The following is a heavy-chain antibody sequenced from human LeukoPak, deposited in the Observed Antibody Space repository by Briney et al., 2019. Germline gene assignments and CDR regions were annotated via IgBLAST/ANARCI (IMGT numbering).Heavy chain of an antibody. CDR1: GFTVSSNS. V-gene: IGHV3-53*01. Sequence: GGPLRLCCTVSGFTVSSNSMSWVRQAPGKGLEWVSFIYSDNTHYSDSVKGRFTISRDNSKNTLYLQMNSLRAEDTAVYYCARRAGAYSHPYDYWGQGTLVTVSS. D-gene: IGHD4/OR15-4a*01. J-gene: IGHJ4*02. CDR3: ARRAGAYSHPYDY. CDR2: IYSDNT.